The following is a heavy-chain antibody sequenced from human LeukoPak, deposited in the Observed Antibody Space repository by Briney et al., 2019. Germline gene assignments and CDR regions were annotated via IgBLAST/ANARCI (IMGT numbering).Heavy chain of an antibody. CDR3: AKRNIAPGDY. J-gene: IGHJ4*02. V-gene: IGHV3-30*02. CDR2: IRYVGINK. D-gene: IGHD6-13*01. CDR1: GFTFSTYG. Sequence: GGSLRLSCAASGFTFSTYGMHWVRQAPGKGLEWVSFIRYVGINKYYADSVKGRFTISRDNSKNTLYLQMNSLRAEDTAVYYCAKRNIAPGDYWGQGTLVTVSS.